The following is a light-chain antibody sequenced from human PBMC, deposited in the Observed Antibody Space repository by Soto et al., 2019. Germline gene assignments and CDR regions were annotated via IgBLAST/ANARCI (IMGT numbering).Light chain of an antibody. CDR3: KQYNGVSS. Sequence: IQMTQSPSTLSASVGDRVTITCRASQSISSWLAWYQQKPGKVPKLLIYDASSLESGVPSRFSDSGSGTEFTLSISSLKPDDCATDYCKQYNGVSSFSQGTKVEIK. CDR1: QSISSW. J-gene: IGKJ1*01. V-gene: IGKV1-5*01. CDR2: DAS.